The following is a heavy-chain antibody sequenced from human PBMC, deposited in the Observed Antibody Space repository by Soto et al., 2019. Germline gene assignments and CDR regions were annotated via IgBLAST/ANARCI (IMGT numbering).Heavy chain of an antibody. CDR3: ASYKTVAGPTTFDY. Sequence: GGSLRLSCAASGFTFSSYWMHWVRQTPGKGLVWLSRIDDTGSVTTYADSVKGRFTICRDNAKNTLYLQMNSLRAEDTAVYYCASYKTVAGPTTFDYCGQGTLVTVDS. CDR2: IDDTGSVT. V-gene: IGHV3-74*01. J-gene: IGHJ4*02. CDR1: GFTFSSYW. D-gene: IGHD6-13*01.